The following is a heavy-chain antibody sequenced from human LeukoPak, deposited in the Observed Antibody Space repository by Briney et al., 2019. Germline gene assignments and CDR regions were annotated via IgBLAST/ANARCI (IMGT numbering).Heavy chain of an antibody. J-gene: IGHJ6*03. CDR1: GGTFSSYA. CDR2: IIPNFGTA. D-gene: IGHD2-2*01. Sequence: SVKVSCKASGGTFSSYAISWVRQAPGQGLEWMGGIIPNFGTANYAQKFQGRVTITTDESTSTAYMELSSLRSEDTAVYYCASSPFACSSTSCYRRYYYYYMDVWGKGTTVTVSS. V-gene: IGHV1-69*05. CDR3: ASSPFACSSTSCYRRYYYYYMDV.